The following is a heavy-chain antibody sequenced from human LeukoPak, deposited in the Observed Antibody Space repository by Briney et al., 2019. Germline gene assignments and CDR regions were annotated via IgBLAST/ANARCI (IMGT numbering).Heavy chain of an antibody. Sequence: ASVKVSCKASGYTFTGYYMHWVRQAPGQGLEWIGRINPNSGGTNYAQKFQGRVTMTRDTSISTAYMELSRLRSDDTAVYYCARGWVYYDSSGLPIMSWGQGTLVTVSS. V-gene: IGHV1-2*06. CDR3: ARGWVYYDSSGLPIMS. D-gene: IGHD3-22*01. CDR1: GYTFTGYY. J-gene: IGHJ5*02. CDR2: INPNSGGT.